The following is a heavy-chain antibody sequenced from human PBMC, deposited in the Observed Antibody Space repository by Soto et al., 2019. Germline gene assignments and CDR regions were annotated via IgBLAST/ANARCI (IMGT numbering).Heavy chain of an antibody. CDR1: GGSFSGYY. J-gene: IGHJ4*02. V-gene: IGHV4-34*01. CDR2: INHSGST. D-gene: IGHD3-22*01. Sequence: PSETLSLTCAVYGGSFSGYYWSWIRQPPGKGLEWFGEINHSGSTNYNPSLKSRVTISVDTSKNQFSLKLSSVTAADTAVYYCARGASGYYDSRGYYSPYYFDYWGQGTLVTVSS. CDR3: ARGASGYYDSRGYYSPYYFDY.